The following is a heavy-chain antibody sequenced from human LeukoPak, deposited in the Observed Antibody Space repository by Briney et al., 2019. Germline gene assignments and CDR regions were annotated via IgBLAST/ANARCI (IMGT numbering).Heavy chain of an antibody. CDR3: ARDVVGALDY. CDR2: IKQDGGER. CDR1: GFTFSSYW. J-gene: IGHJ4*02. Sequence: GGSLRLSCAASGFTFSSYWMSWVRQAPGKGLEWVANIKQDGGERNYVDSVKGRFTISRDNGKNSLYLQMHSLRAEDTAVYYCARDVVGALDYWGQGTLVTVSS. D-gene: IGHD1-26*01. V-gene: IGHV3-7*01.